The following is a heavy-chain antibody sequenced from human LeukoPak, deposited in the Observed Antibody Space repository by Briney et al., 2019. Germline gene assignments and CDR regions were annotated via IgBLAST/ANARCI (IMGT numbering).Heavy chain of an antibody. D-gene: IGHD3-22*01. V-gene: IGHV1-69*04. CDR3: ARGYDSSGSPSWFDP. CDR2: IIPILGIA. CDR1: GGTFSSYA. J-gene: IGHJ5*02. Sequence: SVKVSCKASGGTFSSYAISWVRQAPGQGLEWMGRIIPILGIANYAQKFQGRVTITADKSTSTAYMELSSLRSEDTAVYYCARGYDSSGSPSWFDPWGQGTLVTVFS.